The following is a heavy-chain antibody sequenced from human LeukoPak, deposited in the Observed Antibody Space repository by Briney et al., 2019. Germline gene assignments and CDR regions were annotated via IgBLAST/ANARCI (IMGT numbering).Heavy chain of an antibody. Sequence: GGSLRLSCVASGFTFSAYAISWVRQAPGKGLEWVSSISSSGNYKYYADSVEDRFTISRDNAKKSVYLQMDSLGAEDTAIYYCARAPTLGGYYFDSWGQGVLVTVSS. CDR2: ISSSGNYK. CDR1: GFTFSAYA. J-gene: IGHJ4*02. D-gene: IGHD7-27*01. CDR3: ARAPTLGGYYFDS. V-gene: IGHV3-21*01.